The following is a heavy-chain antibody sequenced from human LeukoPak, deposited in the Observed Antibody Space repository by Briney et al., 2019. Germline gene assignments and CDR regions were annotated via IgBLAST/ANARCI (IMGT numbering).Heavy chain of an antibody. D-gene: IGHD5-24*01. CDR3: ATSRDGYNHFDY. Sequence: SETLSLTCVVSGDSITTSNWWSWVRHPPGEGLDWIGKIYHRGNTNNNPSLNSRVTMSVDRSKNQFSLNLTSVTAADTAVYYCATSRDGYNHFDYWGQGILVTVSS. CDR2: IYHRGNT. J-gene: IGHJ4*02. CDR1: GDSITTSNW. V-gene: IGHV4-4*02.